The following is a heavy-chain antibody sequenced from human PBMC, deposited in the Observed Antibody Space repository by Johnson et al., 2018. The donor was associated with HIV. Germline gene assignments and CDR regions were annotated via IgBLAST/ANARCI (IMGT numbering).Heavy chain of an antibody. Sequence: VQLVESGGGLVQPGGSLRLSCVASGFTFSRYAMNWVRQAPGKGLEWVSSVTGSGGTSYYADSVKGRFTISRDNSKNELYLQMNSLRAEDTAVYYCAKDQHYYDSRNGGAFDIWGQGEMVTVSS. D-gene: IGHD3-22*01. CDR2: VTGSGGTS. V-gene: IGHV3-23*04. CDR1: GFTFSRYA. J-gene: IGHJ3*02. CDR3: AKDQHYYDSRNGGAFDI.